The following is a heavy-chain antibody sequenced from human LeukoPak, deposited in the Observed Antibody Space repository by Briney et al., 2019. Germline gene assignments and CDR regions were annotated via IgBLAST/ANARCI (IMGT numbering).Heavy chain of an antibody. CDR2: ISYDGSNK. D-gene: IGHD6-19*01. Sequence: GRSLRLSCAASGFTFSSYAMHWVRQAPGKGLEWVAVISYDGSNKYYADSVKGRFTISRDNSKNTLCLQMNSLRAEDTAVYYCARGAYSSGWAYFDHWGQGTLVTVSS. J-gene: IGHJ4*02. CDR3: ARGAYSSGWAYFDH. CDR1: GFTFSSYA. V-gene: IGHV3-30-3*01.